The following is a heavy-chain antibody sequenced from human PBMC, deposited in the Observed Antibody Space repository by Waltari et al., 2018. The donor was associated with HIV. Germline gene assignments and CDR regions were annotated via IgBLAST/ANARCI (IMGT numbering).Heavy chain of an antibody. Sequence: VQLMESGGGVVQPGKSLRLSCATSGFLFGSYCIHWVRQAPGKGLEWVAVINYDGSNKFYAESVKGRFLISRDNSKNTLFLQMNSLRDEDTGLYYCARDKAPYSSSSAVDYWGQGTLVTVS. D-gene: IGHD6-6*01. CDR2: INYDGSNK. CDR3: ARDKAPYSSSSAVDY. J-gene: IGHJ4*02. V-gene: IGHV3-33*01. CDR1: GFLFGSYC.